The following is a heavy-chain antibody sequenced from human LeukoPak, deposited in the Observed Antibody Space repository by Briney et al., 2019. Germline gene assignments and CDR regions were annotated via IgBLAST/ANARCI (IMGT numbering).Heavy chain of an antibody. Sequence: GASLQISCKGSGYIFTSYWIGWGRQLPGKGLEWMGIIYPGDSDNRYSPSFQGQVTISADKSISTAYLQWSSLKASDTAMYYCAVSGSYFLFDYWGQGTLVTVSS. CDR1: GYIFTSYW. CDR3: AVSGSYFLFDY. CDR2: IYPGDSDN. D-gene: IGHD1-26*01. J-gene: IGHJ4*02. V-gene: IGHV5-51*01.